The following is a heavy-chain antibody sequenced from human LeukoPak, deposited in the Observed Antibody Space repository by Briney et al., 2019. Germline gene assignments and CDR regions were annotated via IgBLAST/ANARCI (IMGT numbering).Heavy chain of an antibody. CDR2: IYYSGST. D-gene: IGHD4-17*01. Sequence: SETLSVTCTVSGGSISSSSYYWGWIRQPPGKGLERIGSIYYSGSTYYNPSLKSRVTISVDTSKNQFSLKLSSVTAADTAVYYCARPDGDFYYFDYWGQGTLVTVSS. V-gene: IGHV4-39*01. J-gene: IGHJ4*02. CDR1: GGSISSSSYY. CDR3: ARPDGDFYYFDY.